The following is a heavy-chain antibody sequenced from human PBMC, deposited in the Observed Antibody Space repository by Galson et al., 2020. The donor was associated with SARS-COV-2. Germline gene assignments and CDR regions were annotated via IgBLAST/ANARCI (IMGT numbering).Heavy chain of an antibody. CDR1: GFTFSSNA. V-gene: IGHV3-30*04. Sequence: QLGESLQIYCAASGFTFSSNAVHWLRQSPGKGLEWLAVISYDGSNKYYADSVKGRFTISRDNSKTTVYLQMNSLRAEDTAVYYCARSGGGRYLDWFDAWGQGTLVTVSS. CDR2: ISYDGSNK. D-gene: IGHD1-26*01. CDR3: ARSGGGRYLDWFDA. J-gene: IGHJ5*02.